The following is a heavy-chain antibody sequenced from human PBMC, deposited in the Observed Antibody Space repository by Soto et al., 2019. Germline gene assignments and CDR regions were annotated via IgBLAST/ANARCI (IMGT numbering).Heavy chain of an antibody. CDR1: GFTFSSYA. J-gene: IGHJ4*02. CDR3: ARDQGLVATMYY. V-gene: IGHV3-30-3*01. Sequence: QVQLVESGGGVVQPGRSLRLSCAASGFTFSSYAMHWVRQAPGKGLEWVAVISYDGSNKYYADSVKGRFTISRDNSKNTLYLQMNSLRAEDTAVYYCARDQGLVATMYYWGQGTLVTVSS. CDR2: ISYDGSNK. D-gene: IGHD5-12*01.